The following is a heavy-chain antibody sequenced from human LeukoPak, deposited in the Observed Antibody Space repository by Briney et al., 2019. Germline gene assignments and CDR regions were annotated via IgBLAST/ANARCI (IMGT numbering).Heavy chain of an antibody. CDR3: AKVRAPSGWFNSDY. CDR2: FDPEDGET. J-gene: IGHJ4*02. CDR1: GYTLTELS. V-gene: IGHV1-24*01. D-gene: IGHD6-19*01. Sequence: ASVKVSCKVSGYTLTELSMHWVRQAPGKGLEWMGGFDPEDGETIYAQKFQGRVTMTEDTSTDTAYMELSSLRSEDTAAYHCAKVRAPSGWFNSDYWGQGTLVTVSS.